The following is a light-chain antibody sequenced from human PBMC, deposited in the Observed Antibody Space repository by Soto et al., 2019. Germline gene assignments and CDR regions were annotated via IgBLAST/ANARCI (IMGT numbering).Light chain of an antibody. CDR1: QYIGSN. Sequence: EMVMTQSPATLSVSPGESVTLSCRASQYIGSNLDCYQQTPGQQPRLLIYGASSRASGIPSTFSGSVSGTEFTPIIISLQSEYCEIYYCHQYRSPPYTFGQGTKLEIK. CDR2: GAS. J-gene: IGKJ2*01. CDR3: HQYRSPPYT. V-gene: IGKV3-15*01.